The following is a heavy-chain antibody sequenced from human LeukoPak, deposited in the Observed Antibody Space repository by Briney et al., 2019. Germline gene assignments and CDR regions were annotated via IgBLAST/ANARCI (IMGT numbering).Heavy chain of an antibody. CDR2: ISGSGGSP. J-gene: IGHJ4*02. V-gene: IGHV3-23*01. Sequence: GGSLRLSCAASGFTFSSNGMSWVRQAPGRGLEWVSVISGSGGSPDYTDSVKGRFTISRDNSKNTLYLQMNSLRAGDTAVYYCAKGGKTIMCPTSCYDYWGQGTLVTVSS. CDR3: AKGGKTIMCPTSCYDY. D-gene: IGHD2-2*01. CDR1: GFTFSSNG.